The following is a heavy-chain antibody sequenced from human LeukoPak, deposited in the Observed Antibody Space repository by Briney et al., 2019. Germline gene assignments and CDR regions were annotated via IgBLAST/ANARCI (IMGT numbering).Heavy chain of an antibody. CDR1: GDSVSSNSAA. CDR2: AYYRSKWYN. Sequence: SQTLSLTCAIFGDSVSSNSAAWNWIRQSPSRGLEWLGRAYYRSKWYNGYAVSVKSRITISADTSKNQFSLRLNSVTPEDTAVYYCARAIGWIVDWGQGTLVTVS. J-gene: IGHJ1*01. CDR3: ARAIGWIVD. D-gene: IGHD6-19*01. V-gene: IGHV6-1*01.